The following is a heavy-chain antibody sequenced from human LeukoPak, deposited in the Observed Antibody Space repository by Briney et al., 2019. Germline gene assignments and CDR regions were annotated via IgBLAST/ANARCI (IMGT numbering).Heavy chain of an antibody. CDR3: ARAQGRGFGDSRVYFDY. D-gene: IGHD3-10*01. CDR1: GGSISSSSYY. Sequence: PSETLSLTCTVSGGSISSSSYYWGWLRQPPGKGLEWIGSVYYSGNTYYHASLKSRLTVSVDTSKNQFSLKLSSVTAADTAMYYCARAQGRGFGDSRVYFDYWGQGILVTVSS. J-gene: IGHJ4*02. CDR2: VYYSGNT. V-gene: IGHV4-39*01.